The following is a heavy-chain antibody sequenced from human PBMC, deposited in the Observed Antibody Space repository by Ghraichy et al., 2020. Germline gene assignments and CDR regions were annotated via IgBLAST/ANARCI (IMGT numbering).Heavy chain of an antibody. CDR2: IFHSGSA. J-gene: IGHJ3*02. V-gene: IGHV4-4*02. CDR3: ARGYTPRYFDWDNRDDHVFAI. CDR1: GGSISSENW. D-gene: IGHD3-9*01. Sequence: SETLSLTCAVSGGSISSENWWSWVRQPPGKGLELIGEIFHSGSANYNPSLKSRVTLSVDKSNNQFSLKMTSVTAADTAVYYCARGYTPRYFDWDNRDDHVFAIWGQGTMVIVSS.